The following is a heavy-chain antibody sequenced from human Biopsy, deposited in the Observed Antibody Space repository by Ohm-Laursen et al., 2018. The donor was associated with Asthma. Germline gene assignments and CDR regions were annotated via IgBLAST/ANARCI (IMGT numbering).Heavy chain of an antibody. D-gene: IGHD7-27*01. CDR3: VKDIRLQMWGFDS. CDR2: VSWNSGSI. V-gene: IGHV3-9*01. CDR1: GFTFDDYA. Sequence: SLRLSCAPSGFTFDDYAMHWVRQAPGKGLEWVSGVSWNSGSIDYADSVKGRFTISRDNAKNSLYLQMNSLRGADTALYYCVKDIRLQMWGFDSWGQGTLVTVSS. J-gene: IGHJ4*02.